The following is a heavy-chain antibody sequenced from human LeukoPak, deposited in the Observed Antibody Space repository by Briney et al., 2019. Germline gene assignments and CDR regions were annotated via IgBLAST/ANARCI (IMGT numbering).Heavy chain of an antibody. J-gene: IGHJ4*02. CDR3: ARAGRWLQFDFDY. V-gene: IGHV3-11*01. CDR2: ISSSGSTI. Sequence: GGSLRLSCAASGFTFSDYYMSWIRQAPGKGLEWVSYISSSGSTIYYADSVKVRSTISRDNAKNSLYLQMNSLRAEDTAVYYCARAGRWLQFDFDYWGQGTLVTVSS. CDR1: GFTFSDYY. D-gene: IGHD5-24*01.